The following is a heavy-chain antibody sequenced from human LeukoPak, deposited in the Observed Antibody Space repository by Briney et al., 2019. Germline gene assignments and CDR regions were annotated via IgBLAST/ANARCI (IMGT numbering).Heavy chain of an antibody. Sequence: PGGSLRLSCAASGFTFRNYPMTWVRQTPGKGLEWASTVSASGGTSYADSVKGRFIISRDNSNKTVHLQLTSLRVDDTAVYYCTKNRGAVAATSDYWGQGTLVTVSS. D-gene: IGHD6-19*01. CDR3: TKNRGAVAATSDY. J-gene: IGHJ4*02. CDR1: GFTFRNYP. V-gene: IGHV3-23*01. CDR2: VSASGGT.